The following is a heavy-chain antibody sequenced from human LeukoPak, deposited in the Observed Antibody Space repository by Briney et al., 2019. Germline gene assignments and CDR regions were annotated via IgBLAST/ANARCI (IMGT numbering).Heavy chain of an antibody. CDR3: ARDLGGSYLFDY. V-gene: IGHV3-23*01. Sequence: GGSLRLSCAASGFTFSSYAMSWVRQAPGKGLEWVSGISGGGGTTFYADSVKGRFTISRDNAKNTLYLQMNSLRAEDTAVYYCARDLGGSYLFDYWGQGTLVTVSS. CDR2: ISGGGGTT. CDR1: GFTFSSYA. J-gene: IGHJ4*02. D-gene: IGHD1-26*01.